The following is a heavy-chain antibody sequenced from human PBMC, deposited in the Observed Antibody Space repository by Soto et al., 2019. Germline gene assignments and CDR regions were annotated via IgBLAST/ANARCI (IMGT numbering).Heavy chain of an antibody. CDR2: IYYSGST. CDR1: GGSIISRSDY. D-gene: IGHD6-13*01. Sequence: NPSETMALTCTVSGGSIISRSDYWSWIRQPPGKGLEWIGSIYYSGSTYYNPSLKSRVTISVDTSKNQFSLKLSSVTAADTAVYYCARKSSSWYGYWGQGTLVTVSS. V-gene: IGHV4-39*01. CDR3: ARKSSSWYGY. J-gene: IGHJ4*02.